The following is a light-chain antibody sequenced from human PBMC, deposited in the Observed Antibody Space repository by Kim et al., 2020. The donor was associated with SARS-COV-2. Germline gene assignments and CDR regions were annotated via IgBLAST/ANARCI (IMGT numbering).Light chain of an antibody. V-gene: IGLV7-43*01. CDR2: SRS. CDR1: TEADTGTHY. CDR3: LLYYGATLPRI. Sequence: GTIPLSCACGTEADTGTHYINWFQQKPGPPPRALIYSRSKRHSWTPARFSGSLRGGKAALTLSGVQPEDEATYYCLLYYGATLPRIFGGGTQLTVL. J-gene: IGLJ2*01.